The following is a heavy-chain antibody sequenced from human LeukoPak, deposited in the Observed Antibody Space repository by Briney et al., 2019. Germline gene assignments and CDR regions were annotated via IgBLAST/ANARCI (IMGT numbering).Heavy chain of an antibody. CDR2: ISAYNGNT. J-gene: IGHJ6*02. CDR3: ARADCSSTSCPPSYGMDV. CDR1: GYTFTSYG. V-gene: IGHV1-18*01. D-gene: IGHD2-2*01. Sequence: ASVKVSCKASGYTFTSYGISWVRQAPGQGLEWMGWISAYNGNTNYAQKLQGRVTMTTDTSTSTAYMELRSLRSDDTAVYYCARADCSSTSCPPSYGMDVWGLGTTVTVSS.